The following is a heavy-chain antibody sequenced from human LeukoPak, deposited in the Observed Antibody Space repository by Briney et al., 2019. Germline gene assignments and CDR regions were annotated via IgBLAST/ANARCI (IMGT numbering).Heavy chain of an antibody. CDR1: GGSISSGDYY. CDR2: IYYSGST. CDR3: ASGYYYDSSGPLYYFEY. D-gene: IGHD3-22*01. V-gene: IGHV4-30-4*01. J-gene: IGHJ4*02. Sequence: SQTLSLTCTVSGGSISSGDYYWSWIRQPPGKGLEWIGYIYYSGSTYYNPSLKSRVTISVDTSKNQFSLKLSSVTAADTAVYYCASGYYYDSSGPLYYFEYWGQGTLVTVSS.